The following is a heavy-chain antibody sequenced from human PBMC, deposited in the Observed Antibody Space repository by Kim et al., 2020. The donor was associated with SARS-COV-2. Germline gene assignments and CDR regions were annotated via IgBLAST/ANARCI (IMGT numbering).Heavy chain of an antibody. CDR2: IIPIFGTA. J-gene: IGHJ3*02. Sequence: SVKVSCKASGGTFSSYAISWVRQAPGQGLEWMGGIIPIFGTANYAQKFQGRVTITADESTSTAYMELSSLRSEDTAVYYCARDPGDSSGYDDAFDIWGQGTMVTVSS. CDR1: GGTFSSYA. CDR3: ARDPGDSSGYDDAFDI. D-gene: IGHD3-22*01. V-gene: IGHV1-69*13.